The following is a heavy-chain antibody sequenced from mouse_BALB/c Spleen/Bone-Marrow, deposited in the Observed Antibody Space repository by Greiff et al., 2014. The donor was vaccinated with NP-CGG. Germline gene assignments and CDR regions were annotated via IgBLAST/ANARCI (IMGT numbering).Heavy chain of an antibody. V-gene: IGHV1S132*01. CDR3: ARNYDYDEGAWFTY. Sequence: VQLQQSGAEVVNPGASVKLSCRTSGYTFTNYWIQWVKQRPGQGLGWIGEIFPGTDTTYYNEKFKDKTTLTIDTSSSTAYMQFSNLTSEDAAVYFCARNYDYDEGAWFTYWGQGTLVTVSA. CDR1: GYTFTNYW. J-gene: IGHJ3*01. D-gene: IGHD2-4*01. CDR2: IFPGTDTT.